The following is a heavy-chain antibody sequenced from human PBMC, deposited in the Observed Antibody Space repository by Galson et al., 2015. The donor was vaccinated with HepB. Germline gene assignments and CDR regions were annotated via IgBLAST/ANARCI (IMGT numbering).Heavy chain of an antibody. V-gene: IGHV3-64D*06. CDR1: GFTFSSYA. Sequence: SLRLSCAASGFTFSSYAMHWVRQAPGKGLEYVSAISSNGGSTYYADSVKGRFTISRDNSKNTLYLQMSSLRAEDTAVYYCVKDFEDIVVVPGDPWGQGTLVTVSS. D-gene: IGHD2-2*01. CDR3: VKDFEDIVVVPGDP. J-gene: IGHJ5*02. CDR2: ISSNGGST.